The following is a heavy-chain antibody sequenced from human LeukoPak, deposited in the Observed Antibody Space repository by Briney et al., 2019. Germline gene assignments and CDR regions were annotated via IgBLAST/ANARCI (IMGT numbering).Heavy chain of an antibody. Sequence: TGGSLRLSCAASGFTFSSYSMNWVRQAPGKGLEWVSSISSSSSYIYYADSVKGRFTISRDNAKNSLYLQMNSLRAEDTAVYYCARDDPRIATVTTPSDYWGQGTLVTVSS. CDR1: GFTFSSYS. V-gene: IGHV3-21*01. J-gene: IGHJ4*02. CDR3: ARDDPRIATVTTPSDY. CDR2: ISSSSSYI. D-gene: IGHD4-17*01.